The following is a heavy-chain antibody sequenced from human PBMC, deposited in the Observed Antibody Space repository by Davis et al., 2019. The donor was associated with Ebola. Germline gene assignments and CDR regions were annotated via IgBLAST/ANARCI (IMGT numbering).Heavy chain of an antibody. J-gene: IGHJ4*02. CDR2: ITSKTDGGTT. CDR3: VEDWNYDNIFDY. D-gene: IGHD1-7*01. Sequence: GESLKISCAASGFTVSNAWMSWVRQAPGKGLEWVGRITSKTDGGTTDYAAPVKGRFTISRDDSKNTLYLQMNSLNTEDTAVYYCVEDWNYDNIFDYWGQGTLVTVSS. V-gene: IGHV3-15*01. CDR1: GFTVSNAW.